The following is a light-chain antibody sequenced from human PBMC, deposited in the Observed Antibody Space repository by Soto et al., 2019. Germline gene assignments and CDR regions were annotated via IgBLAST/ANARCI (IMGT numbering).Light chain of an antibody. CDR2: QDS. J-gene: IGLJ2*01. CDR3: QAWDSSTYVA. V-gene: IGLV3-1*01. Sequence: SYELTQPPSVSVSPGQTASITYSGDKLGDKYACWYQQKPGQSPVLVIYQDSKRPSGIPERFSGSNSGNTATLTISGTQAMDEADYYCQAWDSSTYVAFGGGTKLTVL. CDR1: KLGDKY.